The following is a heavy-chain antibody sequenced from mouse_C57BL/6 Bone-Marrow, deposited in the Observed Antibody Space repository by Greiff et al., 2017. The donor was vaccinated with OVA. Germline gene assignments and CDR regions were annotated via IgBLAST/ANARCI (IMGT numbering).Heavy chain of an antibody. CDR2: INPSNGGT. D-gene: IGHD2-5*01. J-gene: IGHJ4*01. CDR3: ARKGPYYSNYGAMDY. CDR1: GYTFTSYW. V-gene: IGHV1-53*01. Sequence: QVHVKQPGTELVKPGASVKLSCKASGYTFTSYWMHWVKQRPGQGLEWIGNINPSNGGTNYNEKFKSKATLTVDKSSSTAYMQLSSLTSEDSAVYYCARKGPYYSNYGAMDYWGQGTSVTVSS.